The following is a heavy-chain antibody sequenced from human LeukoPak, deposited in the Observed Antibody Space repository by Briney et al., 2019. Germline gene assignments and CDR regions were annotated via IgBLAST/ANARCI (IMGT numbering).Heavy chain of an antibody. CDR1: GGSISSYY. V-gene: IGHV4-4*07. CDR2: IHTSGST. J-gene: IGHJ6*03. D-gene: IGHD6-13*01. Sequence: SETLSLTRTVSGGSISSYYWSWIRQPAGKGLEWIGRIHTSGSTNYSPSLKSRVTMSVDTSKNQFSLKLSSVTAADTAVYYCARLAIAAAGGRYYYYYMDVWGKGTTVTISS. CDR3: ARLAIAAAGGRYYYYYMDV.